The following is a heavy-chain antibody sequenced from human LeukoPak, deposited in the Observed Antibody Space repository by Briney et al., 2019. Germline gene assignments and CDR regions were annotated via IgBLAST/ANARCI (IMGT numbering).Heavy chain of an antibody. D-gene: IGHD6-13*01. CDR1: GFTFSSYW. CDR2: INSDGRST. CDR3: ARGGEGSSSWYFDY. V-gene: IGHV3-74*01. J-gene: IGHJ4*02. Sequence: EGSLRLSCAASGFTFSSYWMHWVRQAPGKGLVWVSRINSDGRSTSYADSVKGRFTISRDNAKNTLYLQMNSLRAEDTAVYYCARGGEGSSSWYFDYWGQGTLVTVSS.